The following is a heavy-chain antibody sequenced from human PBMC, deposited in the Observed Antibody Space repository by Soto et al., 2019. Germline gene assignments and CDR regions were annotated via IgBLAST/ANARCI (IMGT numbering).Heavy chain of an antibody. Sequence: ASVKVSCKASGYTFTGYYMHCLRQAPGQVLGWMGWINPNSGGTNYAQKFQGWVTMTRDTSISTAYMELSRLRSDDTAVYYCARLSRGYCSSTSCPGWFDPWGQGTLVTVSS. J-gene: IGHJ5*02. CDR3: ARLSRGYCSSTSCPGWFDP. D-gene: IGHD2-2*01. V-gene: IGHV1-2*04. CDR2: INPNSGGT. CDR1: GYTFTGYY.